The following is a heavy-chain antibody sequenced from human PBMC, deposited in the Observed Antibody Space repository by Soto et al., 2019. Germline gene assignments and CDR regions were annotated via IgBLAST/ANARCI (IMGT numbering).Heavy chain of an antibody. D-gene: IGHD3-10*01. J-gene: IGHJ4*02. CDR1: GYTFTSYG. V-gene: IGHV1-18*01. CDR2: ISAYNGNT. CDR3: ARSWDTMVRGVIARYDY. Sequence: QVQLVQSGAEVKKPGASVKVSCKASGYTFTSYGISWVRQAPGQGLEGMGWISAYNGNTNYAQKLKGRVTMTTDNSASTAYMELRSLRSDDTAVYYCARSWDTMVRGVIARYDYWGQGTLVTVSS.